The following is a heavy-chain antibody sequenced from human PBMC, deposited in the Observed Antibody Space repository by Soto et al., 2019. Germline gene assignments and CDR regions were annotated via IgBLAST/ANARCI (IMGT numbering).Heavy chain of an antibody. CDR2: IWYDGSKK. Sequence: QVQLVESGGGVVQPGRSLRLSCAASGFTFRKYGMHWVRQAPGKGLGWLAVIWYDGSKKYYADSVKGRFTTSRDNSKNTMYLEMNSMRAEDTAAYYCAKDAPPSAVWPLQTGGGLDVWGQGTTVTVSS. D-gene: IGHD1-1*01. CDR3: AKDAPPSAVWPLQTGGGLDV. V-gene: IGHV3-33*06. CDR1: GFTFRKYG. J-gene: IGHJ6*02.